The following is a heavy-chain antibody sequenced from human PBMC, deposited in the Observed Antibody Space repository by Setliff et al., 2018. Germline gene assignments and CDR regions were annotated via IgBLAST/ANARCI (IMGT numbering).Heavy chain of an antibody. CDR2: INPRGGST. D-gene: IGHD6-13*01. CDR3: VRPQQLSGWWFDP. J-gene: IGHJ5*02. V-gene: IGHV1-46*03. CDR1: GYTFTSYY. Sequence: ASVKVSCKASGYTFTSYYMNWVRQAPGQGLEWVGIINPRGGSTSHAQKFQGRVTMTRDTSTSTVYMEMSSLRSEDTAVYYCVRPQQLSGWWFDPWGQGTLVTVS.